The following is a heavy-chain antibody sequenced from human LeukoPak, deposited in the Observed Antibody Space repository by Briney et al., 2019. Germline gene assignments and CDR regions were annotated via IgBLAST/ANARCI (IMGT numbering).Heavy chain of an antibody. Sequence: GGSLRLSCAASGFTFSSYSMNWVRQAPGKGLDWVSSISSSSSYIYYADSVKGRFTISIDNAKNSLYLQMNSLRAEDTAVYYCAKLPRGGYCTNGVCPYGMDVWGQGTTVTVSS. CDR3: AKLPRGGYCTNGVCPYGMDV. V-gene: IGHV3-21*01. CDR2: ISSSSSYI. D-gene: IGHD2-8*01. J-gene: IGHJ6*02. CDR1: GFTFSSYS.